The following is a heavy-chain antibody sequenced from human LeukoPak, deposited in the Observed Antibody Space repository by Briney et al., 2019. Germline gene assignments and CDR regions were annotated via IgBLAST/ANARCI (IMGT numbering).Heavy chain of an antibody. D-gene: IGHD1-26*01. Sequence: ASVKVSCKASGYTFTSYGINWVRQAPGQGLEWMGWISAYNGNTNYAQNLQGRVTMTTDTSSSTAYMELRSLRSDDTAVYYCARALWELLHWFDPWGQGTLVTVSS. V-gene: IGHV1-18*01. CDR1: GYTFTSYG. CDR2: ISAYNGNT. J-gene: IGHJ5*02. CDR3: ARALWELLHWFDP.